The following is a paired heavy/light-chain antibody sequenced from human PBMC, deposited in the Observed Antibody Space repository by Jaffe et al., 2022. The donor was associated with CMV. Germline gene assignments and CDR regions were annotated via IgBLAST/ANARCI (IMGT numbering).Heavy chain of an antibody. J-gene: IGHJ4*02. CDR3: AGVSCSGGTCHPNEKAVLDF. CDR1: GGSIRSYY. V-gene: IGHV4-59*01. D-gene: IGHD2-15*01. CDR2: IYYSGST. Sequence: QVQLQESGPGLVKPSETLSLTCTVSGGSIRSYYWSWIRQPPGKGLEWIGYIYYSGSTNYNPSLKSRVTMSVDTSKNQFSLKLTSVTAADTAMYYCAGVSCSGGTCHPNEKAVLDFWGQGTLVTVSS.
Light chain of an antibody. CDR2: QDT. Sequence: SYELTQSPSVSVSPGQTASITCSGDKLGDKYACWYQQKPGQSPVLVIYQDTKRPSGIPERFSGSSSGNTATLTISGTHAMDEADYYCQAWDSSTVLFGGGTKLTVL. V-gene: IGLV3-1*01. J-gene: IGLJ2*01. CDR1: KLGDKY. CDR3: QAWDSSTVL.